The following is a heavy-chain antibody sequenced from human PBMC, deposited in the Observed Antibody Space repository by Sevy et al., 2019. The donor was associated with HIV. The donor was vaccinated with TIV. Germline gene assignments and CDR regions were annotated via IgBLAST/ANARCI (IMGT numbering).Heavy chain of an antibody. CDR2: IKPDGSES. V-gene: IGHV3-7*03. CDR3: ARDVGGGYFDY. Sequence: GGSLRLSCVVSGFTFNNFWMAWVRQAPGKGLEWFANIKPDGSESNHVGSVKGRFTISRDNAKNSLYLQMNSLTAEDTAVYYCARDVGGGYFDYWGQGTLVTVSS. CDR1: GFTFNNFW. J-gene: IGHJ4*01. D-gene: IGHD3-16*01.